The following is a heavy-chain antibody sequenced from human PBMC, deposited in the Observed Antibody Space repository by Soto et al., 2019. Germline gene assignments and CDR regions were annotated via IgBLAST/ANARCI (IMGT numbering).Heavy chain of an antibody. CDR3: AREGAAPGVDY. CDR2: ISYDGSNK. V-gene: IGHV3-30-3*01. CDR1: GFTFSSYA. Sequence: QVQLVESGGGVVQPGRSLRLSCAASGFTFSSYAMHWVRQAPGKGLEWVAVISYDGSNKYYADSVKGRFTISRDNPKNTLYLQMNSLRAEDTAVYYCAREGAAPGVDYWGQGTLVTVSS. D-gene: IGHD2-2*01. J-gene: IGHJ4*02.